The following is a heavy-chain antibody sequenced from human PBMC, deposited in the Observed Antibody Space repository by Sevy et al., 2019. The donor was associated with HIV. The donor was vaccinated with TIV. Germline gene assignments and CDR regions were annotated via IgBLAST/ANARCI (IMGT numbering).Heavy chain of an antibody. Sequence: GGSLRLSCAASGFTVSSNYMSWVRQAPGKGLEWVSVIYSGGSTYYADSVKGRFTISRHNSKNTLYLQMTSLRAEDTAVYYCARVSPPYYDFWSGYSEDWYFDLWGRGTLVTVSS. CDR1: GFTVSSNY. CDR3: ARVSPPYYDFWSGYSEDWYFDL. V-gene: IGHV3-53*04. D-gene: IGHD3-3*01. CDR2: IYSGGST. J-gene: IGHJ2*01.